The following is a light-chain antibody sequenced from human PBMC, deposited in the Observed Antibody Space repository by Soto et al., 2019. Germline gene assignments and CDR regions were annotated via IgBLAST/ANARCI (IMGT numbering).Light chain of an antibody. Sequence: SVLTQPASVSGSPGQSITISCTGTSSDVGGYNYVSWYQHHPGKAPKLMLYEVHNRPSGVSNRFSGSKSGNTASLTISGLQAEDEADYYCNSYTSGSTLVFGGGTKVTVL. CDR2: EVH. J-gene: IGLJ2*01. V-gene: IGLV2-14*01. CDR3: NSYTSGSTLV. CDR1: SSDVGGYNY.